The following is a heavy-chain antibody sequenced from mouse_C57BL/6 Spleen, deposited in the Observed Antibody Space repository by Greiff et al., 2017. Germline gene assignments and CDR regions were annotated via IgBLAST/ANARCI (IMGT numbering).Heavy chain of an antibody. CDR3: GYGYDGAWFAY. V-gene: IGHV1-52*01. Sequence: QVQLQQPGAELVRPGSSVKLSCKASGYTFTSYWMHWVKQRPIQGLEWIGNIDPSDSETHYNQKFKDKATLTVDQSSSTAYMQLSSLTSEDSAVYYCGYGYDGAWFAYWGQGTLVTVSA. CDR1: GYTFTSYW. CDR2: IDPSDSET. D-gene: IGHD2-2*01. J-gene: IGHJ3*01.